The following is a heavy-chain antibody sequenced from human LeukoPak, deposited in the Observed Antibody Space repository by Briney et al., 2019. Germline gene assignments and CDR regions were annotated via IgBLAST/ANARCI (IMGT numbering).Heavy chain of an antibody. CDR1: GFTFSRYA. J-gene: IGHJ4*02. D-gene: IGHD1-26*01. CDR3: AKVSAWAMVGATYFDY. V-gene: IGHV3-30-3*01. Sequence: AGSLRLSCAASGFTFSRYAMHWVRQTPGKGLEWVAVISYDGSDKIYADSVKGRFTISRDNSKNTVYLQMNSLRAEDTAVYYCAKVSAWAMVGATYFDYWGQGTLVTVSS. CDR2: ISYDGSDK.